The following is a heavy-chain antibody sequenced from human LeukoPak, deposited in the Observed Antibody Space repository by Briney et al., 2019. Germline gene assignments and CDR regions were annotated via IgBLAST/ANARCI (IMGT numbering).Heavy chain of an antibody. Sequence: ASVKVLCKVSGYTLTELSMHWVRQAPGKGLEWMGGFDPEDGETIYAQKFQGRVTMTEDTSTDTAYMELSSLRSEDTAVYYCATGGGNSGGGYFDYWGQGTLVTVSS. CDR3: ATGGGNSGGGYFDY. V-gene: IGHV1-24*01. CDR1: GYTLTELS. J-gene: IGHJ4*02. CDR2: FDPEDGET. D-gene: IGHD4-23*01.